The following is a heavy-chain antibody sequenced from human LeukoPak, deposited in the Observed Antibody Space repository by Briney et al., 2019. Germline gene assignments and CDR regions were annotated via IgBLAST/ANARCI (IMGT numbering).Heavy chain of an antibody. V-gene: IGHV1-46*01. CDR1: GYTFTSYY. CDR2: INPSGGST. D-gene: IGHD3-22*01. J-gene: IGHJ4*02. CDR3: ATMYYYDSSGYYAFDY. Sequence: ASVKVSCKASGYTFTSYYMHWVRQAPGQGLEWTGIINPSGGSTSYAQKFQGRVTMTEDTSTDTAYMELSSLRSEDTAVYYCATMYYYDSSGYYAFDYWGQGTLVTVSS.